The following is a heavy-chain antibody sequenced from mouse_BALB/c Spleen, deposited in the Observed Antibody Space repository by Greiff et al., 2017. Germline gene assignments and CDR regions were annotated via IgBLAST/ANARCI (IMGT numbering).Heavy chain of an antibody. V-gene: IGHV5-6-2*01. CDR1: GFTFSSYY. CDR2: INSNGGST. CDR3: ARQRDIYYDYVSYYAMDY. Sequence: DVMLVESGGGLVKLGGSLKLSCAASGFTFSSYYMSWVRQTPEKRLELVAAINSNGGSTYYPDTVKGRFTISRDNAKNTLYLQMSSLKSEDTALYYCARQRDIYYDYVSYYAMDYWGQGTSVTVSS. D-gene: IGHD2-4*01. J-gene: IGHJ4*01.